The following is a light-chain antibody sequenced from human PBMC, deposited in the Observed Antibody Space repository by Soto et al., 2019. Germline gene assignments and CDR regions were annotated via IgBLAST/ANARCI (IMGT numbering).Light chain of an antibody. J-gene: IGLJ3*02. CDR1: SSNIGAGYD. CDR3: QPYDSSLSGWV. V-gene: IGLV1-40*01. CDR2: GNS. Sequence: QSVLTQPPSVSGAPGQRVTISCTGSSSNIGAGYDVHWYQQLPGTAPKLLIYGNSNRPSGVPDRFSGSKSGTSASLAITGLQAEDEADYYCQPYDSSLSGWVFAGGTKLTVL.